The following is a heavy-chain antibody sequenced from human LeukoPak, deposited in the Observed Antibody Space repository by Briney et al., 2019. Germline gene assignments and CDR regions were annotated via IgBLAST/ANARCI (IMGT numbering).Heavy chain of an antibody. J-gene: IGHJ4*02. CDR2: IYYSGST. Sequence: SETLSLTCTVSGGSISSYYWSWIRQPPGKGLEWIGYIYYSGSTNYNPSLKSRVTISVDTSKNQFSLKLSSVTAADTAVYYCARLAAENYYDSSGYLDYWGQGTLVTVSS. CDR1: GGSISSYY. CDR3: ARLAAENYYDSSGYLDY. D-gene: IGHD3-22*01. V-gene: IGHV4-59*12.